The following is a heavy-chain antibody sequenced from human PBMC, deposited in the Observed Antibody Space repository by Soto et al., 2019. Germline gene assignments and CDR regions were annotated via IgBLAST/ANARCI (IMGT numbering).Heavy chain of an antibody. J-gene: IGHJ6*02. CDR3: ARGLLYLYGMDV. D-gene: IGHD2-8*01. V-gene: IGHV3-74*01. CDR2: INNAGSTT. CDR1: GFTFSSYW. Sequence: EVQLVESGGGLVQPGGSLRLSCAASGFTFSSYWMHWVRQAPGKGLVWVSRINNAGSTTNYADSVKGRFTISRDNAKNTLYLRMNSLRAEDTAVYYCARGLLYLYGMDVWGQGTTVTVSS.